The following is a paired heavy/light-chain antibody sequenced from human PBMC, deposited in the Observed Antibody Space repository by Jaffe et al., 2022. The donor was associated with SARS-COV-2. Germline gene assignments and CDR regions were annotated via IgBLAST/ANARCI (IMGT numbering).Heavy chain of an antibody. Sequence: QVQLVQSGAEVKRPGASVTVSCQASGNSFTNYHIHWVRQAPGQGLEWMGIINPSGGSTNYAQKFQGRLTMTRDTSTSTVYMALSSLKSDDTAFYYCATITAPLDSWGQGTLVTVSS. CDR2: INPSGGST. V-gene: IGHV1-46*01. D-gene: IGHD6-25*01. CDR1: GNSFTNYH. J-gene: IGHJ4*02. CDR3: ATITAPLDS.
Light chain of an antibody. CDR3: QQSYSLFT. CDR2: SAS. Sequence: DIQMTQSPSSLSASVGDRVTITCRASQSIKSYLNWYQEKPGKAPKVLIYSASSLQSGVPSRFSGSGSGTDFTLTISSLQPEDVATYYCQQSYSLFTFGPGTKVDIK. CDR1: QSIKSY. J-gene: IGKJ3*01. V-gene: IGKV1-39*01.